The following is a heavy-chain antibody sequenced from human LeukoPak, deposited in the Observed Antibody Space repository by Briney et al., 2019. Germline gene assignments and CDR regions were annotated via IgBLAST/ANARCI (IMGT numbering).Heavy chain of an antibody. Sequence: GRSLRLSCAASGFTFDDYAMHWVRQAPGKGLEWVSGISWNSGSIGYADSVKGRFTISRDNAKNTLYLQMNSLRAEDTAVYYCARDAKYGGVDYWGQGTLVTVSS. CDR2: ISWNSGSI. CDR1: GFTFDDYA. V-gene: IGHV3-9*01. CDR3: ARDAKYGGVDY. D-gene: IGHD4-23*01. J-gene: IGHJ4*02.